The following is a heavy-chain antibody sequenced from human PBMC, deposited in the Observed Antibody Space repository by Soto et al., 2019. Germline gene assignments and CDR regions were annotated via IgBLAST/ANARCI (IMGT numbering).Heavy chain of an antibody. Sequence: EVQLVESGGGVLRTGGSLRLSCAASGFTFDDYGMSWARQAPGKGLEWVSGVNWNGGSTGYADSVKGRFTISRDNAKNSLYLQMNSLRAEDTAVYYCVRGASLNFDYWGQGTLVTVSS. J-gene: IGHJ4*02. V-gene: IGHV3-20*04. CDR3: VRGASLNFDY. D-gene: IGHD1-26*01. CDR1: GFTFDDYG. CDR2: VNWNGGST.